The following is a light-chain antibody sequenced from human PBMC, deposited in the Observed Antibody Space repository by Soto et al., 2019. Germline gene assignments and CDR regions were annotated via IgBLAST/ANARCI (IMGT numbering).Light chain of an antibody. CDR3: HVWDSGTDQGV. J-gene: IGLJ2*01. Sequence: SYELTQPPSVSVAPGQTARITCGGDKLGSKIVHWYKQRPGQAPVAVVFDATDRPSGIPERFSGSNSGNTATLTISRVEGGDEADYYCHVWDSGTDQGVFGGGTKVTVL. V-gene: IGLV3-21*02. CDR1: KLGSKI. CDR2: DAT.